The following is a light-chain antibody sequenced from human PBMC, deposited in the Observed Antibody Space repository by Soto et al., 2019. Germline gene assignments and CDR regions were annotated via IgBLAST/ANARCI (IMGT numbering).Light chain of an antibody. CDR3: QQSYSTPT. CDR1: QSISSY. CDR2: AAS. J-gene: IGKJ1*01. Sequence: DIQMTQSPSSLSASVGDRVTITCRAGQSISSYLNWYQQKPGKAPKLLIYAASSLQSGVPSRFSGSGSGTDFTLTISSLQPEDFATYYCQQSYSTPTFDQGTKVEIK. V-gene: IGKV1-39*01.